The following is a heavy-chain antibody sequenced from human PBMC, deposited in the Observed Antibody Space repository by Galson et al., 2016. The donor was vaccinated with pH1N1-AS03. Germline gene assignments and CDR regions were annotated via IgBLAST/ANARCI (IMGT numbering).Heavy chain of an antibody. D-gene: IGHD2-15*01. CDR2: IYYNGDT. V-gene: IGHV4-59*08. Sequence: TCTVSGGSINSYYWSWFRQPPGKGLEWIGQIYYNGDTLYNPSLRGRVTISLDTSMTQFSLRLSSVTAADTAVYYCGRHLRSSYSMDVWGQGTTVTVSS. CDR1: GGSINSYY. CDR3: GRHLRSSYSMDV. J-gene: IGHJ6*02.